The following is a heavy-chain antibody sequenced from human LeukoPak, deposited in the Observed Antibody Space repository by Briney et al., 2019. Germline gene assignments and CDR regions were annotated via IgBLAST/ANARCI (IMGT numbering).Heavy chain of an antibody. CDR1: GYTFTGYY. J-gene: IGHJ3*02. CDR2: INPNSGGI. CDR3: ARVGLGSCSSTTCYGRAFDI. Sequence: ASVKVSCKASGYTFTGYYMHWVRQAPGQGLEWMGWINPNSGGINYAQKFQGRVTMTRDTSISTAYMELSRLRSDDTAVYYCARVGLGSCSSTTCYGRAFDIWGQGTMVTVFS. D-gene: IGHD2-2*01. V-gene: IGHV1-2*02.